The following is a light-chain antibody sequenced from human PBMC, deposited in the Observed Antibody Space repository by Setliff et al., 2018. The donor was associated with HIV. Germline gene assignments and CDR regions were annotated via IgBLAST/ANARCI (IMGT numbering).Light chain of an antibody. CDR1: SSNIGAGYD. CDR3: QSYDRSLSGSYV. CDR2: GNS. Sequence: QSALTQPPSVSGAPGQRVTISCTGSSSNIGAGYDVHWYQQLPGTAPKILIYGNSNRPSGVPDRFSGSKSGTSASLAITGLQAEDEADYYCQSYDRSLSGSYVFGTGTKVTVL. V-gene: IGLV1-40*01. J-gene: IGLJ1*01.